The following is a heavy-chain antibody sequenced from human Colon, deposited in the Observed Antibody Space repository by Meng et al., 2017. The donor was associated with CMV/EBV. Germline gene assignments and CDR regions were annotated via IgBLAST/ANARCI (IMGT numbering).Heavy chain of an antibody. V-gene: IGHV4-59*01. CDR1: GGSISSYY. Sequence: GSLRLSCTVSGGSISSYYWSWIRQSPGWGLEWIGHIYYTGSTNYNPFLKSRVTISVDTSKNQFSLKLSSVTTADTAMYYCARVGGRYNTLGGMDVWGQGTTVTVSS. CDR3: ARVGGRYNTLGGMDV. CDR2: IYYTGST. D-gene: IGHD3-16*01. J-gene: IGHJ6*02.